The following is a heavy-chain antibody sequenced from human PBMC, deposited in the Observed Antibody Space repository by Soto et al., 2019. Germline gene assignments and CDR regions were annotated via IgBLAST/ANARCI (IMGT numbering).Heavy chain of an antibody. CDR3: ANEYCSGGSCYSECLDY. CDR2: ISWNSGSI. CDR1: GFTFDDYA. V-gene: IGHV3-9*01. Sequence: EVQLVESGGGLVQPGRSLRLSCAASGFTFDDYAMHWVRQAPGKGLEWVSGISWNSGSIGYADSVKGRFTISRDNAKNSLYLQMNSLRAEDTALYYCANEYCSGGSCYSECLDYWGQGTMVTVSS. J-gene: IGHJ4*02. D-gene: IGHD2-15*01.